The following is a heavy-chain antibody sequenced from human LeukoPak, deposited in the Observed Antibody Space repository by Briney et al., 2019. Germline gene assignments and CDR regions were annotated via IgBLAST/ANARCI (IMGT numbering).Heavy chain of an antibody. Sequence: ASVKVSCKASGGTFSSYAISWVRQAPGQGLEWMGGIIPIFGTANYAQKFQGRVTITADESTSTAYMELSSLRSEDTAVYYCARDERITIFGVALKPYYYYGMDVWGQGTTVTVSS. J-gene: IGHJ6*02. V-gene: IGHV1-69*13. CDR1: GGTFSSYA. CDR2: IIPIFGTA. D-gene: IGHD3-3*01. CDR3: ARDERITIFGVALKPYYYYGMDV.